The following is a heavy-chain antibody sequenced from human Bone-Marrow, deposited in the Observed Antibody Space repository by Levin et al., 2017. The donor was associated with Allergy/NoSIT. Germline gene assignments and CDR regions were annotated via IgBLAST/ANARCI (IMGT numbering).Heavy chain of an antibody. CDR3: ARDHITIFSLYFDY. V-gene: IGHV3-48*02. Sequence: PGGSLRLSCAASGFTFSSHSMNWVRQAPGKGLEWVSYISTTSSTIYYADSVKARFTISRDNAKNSLYLQMNSLRDEDTAVYYCARDHITIFSLYFDYWGPGTLVTVSS. J-gene: IGHJ4*02. CDR1: GFTFSSHS. CDR2: ISTTSSTI. D-gene: IGHD3-9*01.